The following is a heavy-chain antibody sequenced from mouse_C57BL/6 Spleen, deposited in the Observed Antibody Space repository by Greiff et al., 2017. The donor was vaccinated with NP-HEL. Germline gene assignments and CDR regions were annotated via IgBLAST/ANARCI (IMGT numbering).Heavy chain of an antibody. CDR2: ISSGSSTI. CDR1: GFTFSDDG. V-gene: IGHV5-17*01. CDR3: ARRWLLPYYAMDY. D-gene: IGHD2-3*01. J-gene: IGHJ4*01. Sequence: EVKLMESGGGLVKPGGSLKLSCAASGFTFSDDGMHWVRQAPEKGLEWVAYISSGSSTIYYADTVKGRFTISRDNAKNTLFLQMTSLRSEDTAMYYCARRWLLPYYAMDYWGQGTSVTVSS.